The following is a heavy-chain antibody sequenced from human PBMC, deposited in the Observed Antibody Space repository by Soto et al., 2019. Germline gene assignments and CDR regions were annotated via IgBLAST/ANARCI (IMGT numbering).Heavy chain of an antibody. J-gene: IGHJ4*02. CDR2: ISGSGGST. CDR1: GFTFSSYA. D-gene: IGHD3-22*01. CDR3: AKDSASRYYDSSGYYHFDY. Sequence: GGSLRLSCAASGFTFSSYAMSWVRQAPGKGLEWVSAISGSGGSTYYADSVKGRFTISRDNSKNTLYLQMNSLRAEDTAVYYCAKDSASRYYDSSGYYHFDYWGQGTLVTVSS. V-gene: IGHV3-23*01.